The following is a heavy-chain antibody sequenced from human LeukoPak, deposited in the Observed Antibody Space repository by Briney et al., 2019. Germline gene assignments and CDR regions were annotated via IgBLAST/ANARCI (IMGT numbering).Heavy chain of an antibody. V-gene: IGHV4-61*02. J-gene: IGHJ4*02. CDR3: ARGPDYSNYVDY. D-gene: IGHD4-11*01. CDR2: ISTSGTT. Sequence: SQTLSLTCTVSGGSISSGSYYWSWIRQPAGKGLEWIGRISTSGTTKYNPSLKSRVTIPVGTSKNQFPLKLRSVTAADTAVYYCARGPDYSNYVDYWGQGTLVTVSS. CDR1: GGSISSGSYY.